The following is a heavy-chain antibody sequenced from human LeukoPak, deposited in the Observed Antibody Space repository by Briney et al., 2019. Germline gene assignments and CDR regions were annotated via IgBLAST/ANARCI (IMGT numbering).Heavy chain of an antibody. V-gene: IGHV1-2*02. D-gene: IGHD3-16*02. Sequence: GASVKVSCKTTGYTFTGYHLHWVRQAPGQGLEWMAWIQSYSGDTNYAQKFQGRVTVTRDKFTRTSYIEVDRLSSDDTAVYYCARDLTGDLYTFFDYWGQGTLVTVSS. J-gene: IGHJ4*02. CDR2: IQSYSGDT. CDR3: ARDLTGDLYTFFDY. CDR1: GYTFTGYH.